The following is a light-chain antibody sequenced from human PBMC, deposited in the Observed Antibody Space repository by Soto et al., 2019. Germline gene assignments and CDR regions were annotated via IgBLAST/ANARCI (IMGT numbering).Light chain of an antibody. V-gene: IGLV2-8*01. CDR3: ISYAGSNAYV. CDR2: DGI. Sequence: LTQPPSASGAPGQSGTISCPGTSSDVGGYNYVSWDQQHPGKAPKLMIYDGIKRPSGGPAPFSAPKSGNTPSLPVSGPQAEDGADYFCISYAGSNAYVFGTGTKATVL. CDR1: SSDVGGYNY. J-gene: IGLJ1*01.